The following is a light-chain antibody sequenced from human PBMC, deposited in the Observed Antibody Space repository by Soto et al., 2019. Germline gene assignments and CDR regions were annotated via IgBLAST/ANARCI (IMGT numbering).Light chain of an antibody. CDR3: QQYNNWPPYT. Sequence: EIVMTQSPATLSVSPGERATLSCRASQSVSSNLAWYQQKPGQAPRLLIYGASTRATGIPARSSGSGSGTEFTLTISSLQSEDFAVYYCQQYNNWPPYTFGQGTTLEIK. CDR1: QSVSSN. J-gene: IGKJ2*01. V-gene: IGKV3-15*01. CDR2: GAS.